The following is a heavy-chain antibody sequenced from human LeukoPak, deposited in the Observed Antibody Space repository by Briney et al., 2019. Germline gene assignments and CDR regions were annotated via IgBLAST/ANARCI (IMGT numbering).Heavy chain of an antibody. V-gene: IGHV4-59*08. CDR3: ARMGSYGDYGGGINYYYYYGMDV. CDR1: GGSISSYY. CDR2: IYYSGST. J-gene: IGHJ6*02. D-gene: IGHD4-17*01. Sequence: SETLSLTCTVSGGSISSYYWSWIRQPPGKGLEWIGYIYYSGSTNYNPSLKSRVTISVDTSKNQFSQKLSSVTAADTAVYYCARMGSYGDYGGGINYYYYYGMDVWGQGTTVTVSS.